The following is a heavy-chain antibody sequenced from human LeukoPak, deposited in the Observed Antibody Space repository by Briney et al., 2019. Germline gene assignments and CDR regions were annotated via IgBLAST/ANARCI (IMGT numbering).Heavy chain of an antibody. V-gene: IGHV3-30*02. D-gene: IGHD5-18*01. CDR2: IRYDGSNK. Sequence: PGGFLRLSCAASGFTFSSYGMHWVRQAPGKGLEWVAFIRYDGSNKYYADSVKGRFTISRDNSKNTLYLQMNSLRAEDTAVYYCAKASADTAMATYYYYYMDVWGKGTTVTVSS. J-gene: IGHJ6*03. CDR3: AKASADTAMATYYYYYMDV. CDR1: GFTFSSYG.